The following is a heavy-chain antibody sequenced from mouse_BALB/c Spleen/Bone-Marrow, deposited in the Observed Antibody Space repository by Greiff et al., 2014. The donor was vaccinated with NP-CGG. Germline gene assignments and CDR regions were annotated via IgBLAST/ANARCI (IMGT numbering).Heavy chain of an antibody. Sequence: VQLVESGPGLVAPSQSLSITCTVSGFSLTGYGVNWVRQPPGKGLEWLGMIWADGSTAYNSALKSRLSISKDNAKSQVFLKMHSLQSDDTARYYCARRGSYGGWFAYWGQGTLVTVSA. CDR2: IWADGST. D-gene: IGHD6-1*01. CDR3: ARRGSYGGWFAY. CDR1: GFSLTGYG. V-gene: IGHV2-6-7*01. J-gene: IGHJ3*01.